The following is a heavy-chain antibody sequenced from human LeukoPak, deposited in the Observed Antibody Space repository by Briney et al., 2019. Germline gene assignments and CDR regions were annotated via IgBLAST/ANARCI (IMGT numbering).Heavy chain of an antibody. CDR3: ARNGLGLHY. CDR2: ISVSGSST. CDR1: GFTFSNYD. J-gene: IGHJ4*02. V-gene: IGHV3-48*03. Sequence: GGSLRLSCAASGFTFSNYDFVWVRQAPGKGQEWVSYISVSGSSTQYSDSVRGRFTISRDNARNSLFLQMNGLRAEDTAVYYCARNGLGLHYWGQGTLVTVSS. D-gene: IGHD6-19*01.